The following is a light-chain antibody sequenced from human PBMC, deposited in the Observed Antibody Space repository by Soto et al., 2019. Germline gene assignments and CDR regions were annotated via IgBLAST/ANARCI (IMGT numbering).Light chain of an antibody. J-gene: IGKJ1*01. CDR2: GTS. V-gene: IGKV3-15*01. CDR1: QSVNSN. Sequence: EIVLTQSPGTLSLSPMEIATVSFMASQSVNSNLAWYQQKPGQAPRLLIYGTSTRATGVPARFSGSGSGTEFTLTISSLQSEDFAVYYCQQYNNWPPGTFGQGTKVDIK. CDR3: QQYNNWPPGT.